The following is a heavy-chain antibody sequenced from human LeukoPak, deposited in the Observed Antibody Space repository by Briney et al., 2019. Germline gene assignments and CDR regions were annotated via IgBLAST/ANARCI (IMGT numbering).Heavy chain of an antibody. Sequence: GGSLRLSCAASGFTFDDYGMSWVRQAPGKGLEWVSGINWNGGSTGYADSVRGRFTISRHNAKNSLYLQMNSLRAEDTAVYYCARDRWLQSQRYFDYWGQGTLVTVSS. CDR3: ARDRWLQSQRYFDY. CDR1: GFTFDDYG. CDR2: INWNGGST. D-gene: IGHD5-24*01. J-gene: IGHJ4*02. V-gene: IGHV3-20*04.